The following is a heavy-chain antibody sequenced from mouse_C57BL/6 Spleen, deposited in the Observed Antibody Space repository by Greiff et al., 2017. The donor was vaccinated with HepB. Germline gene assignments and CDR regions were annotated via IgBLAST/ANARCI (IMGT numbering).Heavy chain of an antibody. J-gene: IGHJ2*01. Sequence: EVKLQESGAELVRPGASVKLSCTASGFNIKDDYMHWVKQRPEQGLEWIGWIDPENGDTEYASKFQGKATITADTSSNTAYLQLSSLTSEDTAVYYCTTGVLLRDYWGQGTTLTVSS. D-gene: IGHD1-1*01. CDR3: TTGVLLRDY. V-gene: IGHV14-4*01. CDR2: IDPENGDT. CDR1: GFNIKDDY.